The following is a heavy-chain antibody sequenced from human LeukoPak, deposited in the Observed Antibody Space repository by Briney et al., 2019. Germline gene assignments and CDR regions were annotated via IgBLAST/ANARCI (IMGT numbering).Heavy chain of an antibody. J-gene: IGHJ3*02. D-gene: IGHD6-13*01. CDR3: AGRMTWYGGDAFDI. CDR1: GGSISSSSYY. V-gene: IGHV4-39*01. CDR2: IYYSGST. Sequence: SETLSLTCTVSGGSISSSSYYWGWIRQPPGKGLEWIGSIYYSGSTYYNPSLKSRVTISVDTSKNQFSLKLSSVTATDTAVYYCAGRMTWYGGDAFDIWGQGTMVTVSS.